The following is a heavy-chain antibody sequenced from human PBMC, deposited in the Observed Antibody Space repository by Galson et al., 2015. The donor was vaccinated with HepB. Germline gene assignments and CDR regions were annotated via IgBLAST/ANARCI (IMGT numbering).Heavy chain of an antibody. D-gene: IGHD2-2*01. V-gene: IGHV7-4-1*02. Sequence: SCKASGYNFTPYSINWVRQAPGQGLEWMGWINTHTENPTYAQGFTGRFVFSLDTSVRTAYLQINSLKAEDTAVYYCARDALGIPAAMGWFDPWGQGTLVTVSS. CDR2: INTHTENP. J-gene: IGHJ5*02. CDR1: GYNFTPYS. CDR3: ARDALGIPAAMGWFDP.